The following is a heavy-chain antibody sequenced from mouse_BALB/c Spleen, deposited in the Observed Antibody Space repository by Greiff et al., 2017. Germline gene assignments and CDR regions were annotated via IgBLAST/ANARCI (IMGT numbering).Heavy chain of an antibody. D-gene: IGHD2-14*01. V-gene: IGHV5-17*02. CDR2: ISSGSSTI. Sequence: EVKLMESGGGLVQPGGSRKLSCAASGFTFSSFGMHWVRQAPEKGLEWVAYISSGSSTIYYADTVKGRFTIARDNPKNTLFLQMTSLRSEDTAMYYCARYRYGDYYAMDYWGQGTSVTVSS. CDR1: GFTFSSFG. J-gene: IGHJ4*01. CDR3: ARYRYGDYYAMDY.